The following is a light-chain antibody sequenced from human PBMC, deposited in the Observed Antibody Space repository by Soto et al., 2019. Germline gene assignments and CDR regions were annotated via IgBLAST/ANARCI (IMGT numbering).Light chain of an antibody. V-gene: IGKV3-20*01. J-gene: IGKJ4*01. Sequence: EIVLTQAPGTLSLSPGERANLSCRASESIISNYFAWYKQKPGQAPRLLIYGVSRSATGIPDRFSGSGSVTDFTLTISRLEPEDLAVYYCQQFSSSPLTFGGGTKVEIK. CDR2: GVS. CDR1: ESIISNY. CDR3: QQFSSSPLT.